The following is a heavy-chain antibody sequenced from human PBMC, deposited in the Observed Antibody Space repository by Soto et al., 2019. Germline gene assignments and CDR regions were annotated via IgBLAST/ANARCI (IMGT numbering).Heavy chain of an antibody. Sequence: SVKVSCKASGGTFSSYAISWVRQAPGQGLEWMGGIIPIFGTANYAQKFQGRVTITADESTSTAYMELSSLRSEDTAVYYCARSYYYVRLWDYYFDYWGQGTLVTVSS. CDR2: IIPIFGTA. CDR3: ARSYYYVRLWDYYFDY. CDR1: GGTFSSYA. D-gene: IGHD3-10*02. J-gene: IGHJ4*02. V-gene: IGHV1-69*13.